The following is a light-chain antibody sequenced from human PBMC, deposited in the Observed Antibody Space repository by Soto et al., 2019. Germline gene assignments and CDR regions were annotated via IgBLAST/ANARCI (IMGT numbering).Light chain of an antibody. CDR3: QQYGNSPST. CDR1: RSVSSSY. J-gene: IGKJ5*01. V-gene: IGKV3-20*01. CDR2: GAS. Sequence: ETVLTQSPGTLSLSPGERATLSCRASRSVSSSYLAWYQQKPGQAPRLLIYGASSRATGIPDRFSGSGSGTDFTLTISRLEPEDFAVYYCQQYGNSPSTFGQGTRLEIK.